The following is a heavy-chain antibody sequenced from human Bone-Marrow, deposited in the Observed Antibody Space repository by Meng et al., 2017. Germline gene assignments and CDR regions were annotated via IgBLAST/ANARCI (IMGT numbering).Heavy chain of an antibody. CDR1: GGTFSSYA. J-gene: IGHJ4*02. V-gene: IGHV1-69*13. CDR2: IIPIFGTA. D-gene: IGHD1-26*01. Sequence: SVKVSCKASGGTFSSYAISWVRQAPGQGHEWMGGIIPIFGTANYAQKFQGRVTITADESTSTAYMELSSLRSEDTAVYYCARGRELAEQYTYEGYWGQGTLVTVSS. CDR3: ARGRELAEQYTYEGY.